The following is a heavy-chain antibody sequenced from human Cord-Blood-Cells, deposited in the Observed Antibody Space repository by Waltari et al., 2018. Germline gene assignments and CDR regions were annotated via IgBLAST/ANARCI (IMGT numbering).Heavy chain of an antibody. Sequence: QVQLQESGPGLVKPSETLSLTCTVSGGSISSYYWSWIWQPPGKGLEWIGYIYYSGSTNYNPSLKSRVTISVDTSKNQFSLKLSSVTAADTAVYYCASLGCSSTSCYDYWGQGTLVTVSS. CDR1: GGSISSYY. V-gene: IGHV4-59*01. CDR2: IYYSGST. CDR3: ASLGCSSTSCYDY. J-gene: IGHJ4*02. D-gene: IGHD2-2*01.